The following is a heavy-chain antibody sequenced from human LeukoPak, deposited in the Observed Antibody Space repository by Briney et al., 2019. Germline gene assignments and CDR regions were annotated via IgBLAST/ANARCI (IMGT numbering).Heavy chain of an antibody. V-gene: IGHV1-2*02. CDR3: AREGPIVGATHLVDY. D-gene: IGHD1-26*01. J-gene: IGHJ4*02. CDR2: INPNSGGT. Sequence: ASVKVSCKASGYTFTDYYMHWVRQAPGQGLEGMGWINPNSGGTNYAQKFQGRVTMTRDTSISTAYMELSRLRSDDTAVYYCAREGPIVGATHLVDYWGQGTLVTVSS. CDR1: GYTFTDYY.